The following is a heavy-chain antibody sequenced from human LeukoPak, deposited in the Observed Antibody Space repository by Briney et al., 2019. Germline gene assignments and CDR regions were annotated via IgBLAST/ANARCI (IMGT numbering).Heavy chain of an antibody. V-gene: IGHV4-30-4*08. D-gene: IGHD4-11*01. CDR1: GGSISSGDYY. J-gene: IGHJ6*03. Sequence: PSQTLSLTCTVSGGSISSGDYYWSWIRQPPGKGLEWIGYIYYSGSTYYNPSLKSRVTISVDTSKNQFSLKLSSVTAADTAVYYCARALLVTTAYMDVWGKGTTVTVSS. CDR2: IYYSGST. CDR3: ARALLVTTAYMDV.